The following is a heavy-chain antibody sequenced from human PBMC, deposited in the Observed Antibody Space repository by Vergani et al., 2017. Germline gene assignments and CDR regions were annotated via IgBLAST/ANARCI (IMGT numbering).Heavy chain of an antibody. Sequence: QVQLVQSGAEVKKPGSSVKVSCKASGGTFSSYTISWVRQAPGQGLEWMGRIIPILGIANYAQKFQGRVTITADKSTSTAYMELSSLRSEDTAVYYCARSLYSGSSSPGYWGQGTLVTVSS. CDR1: GGTFSSYT. V-gene: IGHV1-69*02. CDR3: ARSLYSGSSSPGY. D-gene: IGHD1-26*01. J-gene: IGHJ4*02. CDR2: IIPILGIA.